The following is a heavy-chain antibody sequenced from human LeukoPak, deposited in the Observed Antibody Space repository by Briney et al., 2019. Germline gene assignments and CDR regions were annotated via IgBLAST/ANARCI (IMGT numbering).Heavy chain of an antibody. V-gene: IGHV3-23*01. CDR1: GSTFSTYP. J-gene: IGHJ4*02. CDR3: AKILSGTYFFDL. D-gene: IGHD1-26*01. CDR2: ISGNSVTI. Sequence: PGESLRLSCTASGSTFSTYPMTWVRQAPGQGLEWVSAISGNSVTIYYADSVKGRFTISRDNSKNTLYLQMYSLRAEDTAVYYCAKILSGTYFFDLWGQGTLVTVSS.